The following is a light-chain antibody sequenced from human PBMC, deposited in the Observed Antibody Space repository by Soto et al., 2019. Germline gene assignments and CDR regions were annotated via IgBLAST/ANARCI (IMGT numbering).Light chain of an antibody. CDR2: WAS. Sequence: DIVMTQSPDSLAVSLGERATIGCKSSQSVLYSSNNKDYLAWYQQRPGQPPKLLIYWASTRESGVPDRFSGSGSGTDFTLTISSLQAEDVAVYYCQQYYSPPHTFGQGTKLEIK. CDR3: QQYYSPPHT. J-gene: IGKJ2*01. CDR1: QSVLYSSNNKDY. V-gene: IGKV4-1*01.